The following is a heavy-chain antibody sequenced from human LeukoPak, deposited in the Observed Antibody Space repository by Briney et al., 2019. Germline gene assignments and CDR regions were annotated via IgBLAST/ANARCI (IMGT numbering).Heavy chain of an antibody. V-gene: IGHV4-38-2*02. CDR1: GYSISSGYY. CDR2: IYHSGST. D-gene: IGHD3-22*01. CDR3: ARDPNGIYYYDSSFDY. Sequence: SETLSRTCTVSGYSISSGYYWGWIRQPPGKGLEWIGSIYHSGSTYYNPSLKSRVTISVDTSKNQFSLKLSSVTAADTAVYYCARDPNGIYYYDSSFDYWGQGTLVTVSS. J-gene: IGHJ4*02.